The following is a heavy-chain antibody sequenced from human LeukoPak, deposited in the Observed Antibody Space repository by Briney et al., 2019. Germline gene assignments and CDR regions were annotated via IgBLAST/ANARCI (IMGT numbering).Heavy chain of an antibody. D-gene: IGHD2-21*02. V-gene: IGHV4-4*07. J-gene: IGHJ4*02. CDR3: AIFRVTTRTFDY. CDR2: IYTSGNT. Sequence: SETLSLTCNVSGGSISTYYWNWIRQPAGSGLEWIGRIYTSGNTNYNPSLKSRVTMSVDTSKNQFSLKLSSVTAADTAVYYCAIFRVTTRTFDYWGQGTLVTVSS. CDR1: GGSISTYY.